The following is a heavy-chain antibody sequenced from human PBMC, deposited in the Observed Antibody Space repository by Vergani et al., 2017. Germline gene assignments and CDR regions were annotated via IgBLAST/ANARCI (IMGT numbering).Heavy chain of an antibody. V-gene: IGHV1-69*18. Sequence: QVQLVQSGAEVKKPGSSVKVSCKASGGTFSSYAISWVRQAPGQGLEWMGRIIPIFGTANYAQKFQGRVTITADESTSTAYMELSSLRSEDTAVYYCARGDYYGDYNPHYYYYGMDVWGQGNPGHRLL. J-gene: IGHJ6*02. D-gene: IGHD4-17*01. CDR1: GGTFSSYA. CDR2: IIPIFGTA. CDR3: ARGDYYGDYNPHYYYYGMDV.